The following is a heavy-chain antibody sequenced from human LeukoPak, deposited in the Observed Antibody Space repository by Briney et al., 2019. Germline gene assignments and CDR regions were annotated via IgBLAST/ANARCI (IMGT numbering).Heavy chain of an antibody. J-gene: IGHJ4*02. V-gene: IGHV1-18*01. CDR2: ISAYNGNT. CDR3: ATQGTTKYYDSSFDY. CDR1: GYTFTSYG. D-gene: IGHD3-22*01. Sequence: ASVKVSCKASGYTFTSYGISWVRQAPGQGLEWMGWISAYNGNTNYAQKFQGRVTMTEDTSTDTAYMELSSLRSEDTAVYYCATQGTTKYYDSSFDYWGQGTLVTVSS.